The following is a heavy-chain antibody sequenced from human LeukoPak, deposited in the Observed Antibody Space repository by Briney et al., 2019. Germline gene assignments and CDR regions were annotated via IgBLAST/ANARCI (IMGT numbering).Heavy chain of an antibody. CDR1: GFTFSSYG. CDR3: AKAQAYGGFDY. CDR2: ISYDGSNK. Sequence: GGSLRLSCAASGFTFSSYGMYWVRQAPGKGLEWVAVISYDGSNKYYADSVKGRFTISRDNSKNTLYLQMNSLRAEDTAVHYCAKAQAYGGFDYWGQGTLVTVSS. V-gene: IGHV3-30*18. D-gene: IGHD3-16*01. J-gene: IGHJ4*02.